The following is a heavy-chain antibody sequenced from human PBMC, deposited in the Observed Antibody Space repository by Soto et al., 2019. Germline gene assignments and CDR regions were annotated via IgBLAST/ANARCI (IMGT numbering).Heavy chain of an antibody. J-gene: IGHJ6*02. V-gene: IGHV4-30-2*01. CDR2: IYHSGSP. D-gene: IGHD4-17*01. CDR1: GGSISSGGSS. Sequence: QLQLQESGSGLVKPSQTLSLTCAVSGGSISSGGSSWSWMRQPPGKGLEWIGYIYHSGSPYYNPSLKRRVTISVDRSKNQFSLQLSSVTGADTAVYYCARVRHVWGQGTTVTVSS. CDR3: ARVRHV.